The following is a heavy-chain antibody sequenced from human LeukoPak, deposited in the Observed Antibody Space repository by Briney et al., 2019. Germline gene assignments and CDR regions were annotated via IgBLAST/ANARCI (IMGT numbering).Heavy chain of an antibody. J-gene: IGHJ4*02. CDR3: ARDWGAYYHFFDY. V-gene: IGHV3-7*01. Sequence: GGSLRLSCAASGFTFSSYAMSWVRQAPGKGLEWVANIKQDGSERNYVDSMKGRFTISRDNAKKSLYLQINSLRAEDTAVYYCARDWGAYYHFFDYWGQGTLVTVSS. D-gene: IGHD3-22*01. CDR2: IKQDGSER. CDR1: GFTFSSYA.